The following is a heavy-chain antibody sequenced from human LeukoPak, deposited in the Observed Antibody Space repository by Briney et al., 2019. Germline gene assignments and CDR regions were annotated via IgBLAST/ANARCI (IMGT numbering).Heavy chain of an antibody. V-gene: IGHV4-61*01. J-gene: IGHJ5*02. CDR2: IYYSGST. D-gene: IGHD2-2*01. CDR3: ARVDFVVVPAAMYWFDP. Sequence: SETLSLTCTVSGGSFSSSSYYWSWIRQPPGTGLEWIGYIYYSGSTNYNPSLKSRVTISVDTSTNQFSLKLSSVTAADTAVYYCARVDFVVVPAAMYWFDPWGQGTLVTVSS. CDR1: GGSFSSSSYY.